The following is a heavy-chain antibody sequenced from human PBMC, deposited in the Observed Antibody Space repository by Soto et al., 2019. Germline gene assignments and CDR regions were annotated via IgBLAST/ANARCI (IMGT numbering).Heavy chain of an antibody. Sequence: SETLSLTCTVSGGSISSYYWSWIRQPPGKGLEWIGYIYYSGSTNYNPSLKSRVTISVDTSKNQFSLKLSSVTAADTAVYYCARGSFYSGYDHYDYWGQGTLGTVSS. CDR3: ARGSFYSGYDHYDY. D-gene: IGHD5-12*01. J-gene: IGHJ4*02. CDR1: GGSISSYY. CDR2: IYYSGST. V-gene: IGHV4-59*01.